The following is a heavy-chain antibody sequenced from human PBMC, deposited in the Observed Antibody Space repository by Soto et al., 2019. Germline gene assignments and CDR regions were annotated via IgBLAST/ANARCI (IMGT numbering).Heavy chain of an antibody. D-gene: IGHD3-22*01. Sequence: EVQLVQSGAEVKKAGESLRISCKASGYIFSGYWLAWVRQMPGKGLEFMGVIYPGDSDTRYSPSFQGQVTFSADVSINTAYLQWASLKASDTAVYYCARAVNYYHSGGHEYCFDPWGQGTLVTVSS. CDR2: IYPGDSDT. CDR3: ARAVNYYHSGGHEYCFDP. J-gene: IGHJ5*02. CDR1: GYIFSGYW. V-gene: IGHV5-51*01.